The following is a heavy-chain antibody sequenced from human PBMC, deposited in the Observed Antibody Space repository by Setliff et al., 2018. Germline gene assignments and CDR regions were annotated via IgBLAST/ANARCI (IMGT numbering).Heavy chain of an antibody. CDR1: GYSISWGYY. D-gene: IGHD3-16*01. CDR3: ARDLLGGFDC. V-gene: IGHV4-38-2*02. Sequence: SETLSLTCTVSGYSISWGYYWGWIRQPPGKGLEWIGSVYHSGSTYYNPSLKSRVTISVDPSKSQFSLKLSSVTAADTAVYYCARDLLGGFDCWGQGTLVTVSS. J-gene: IGHJ4*02. CDR2: VYHSGST.